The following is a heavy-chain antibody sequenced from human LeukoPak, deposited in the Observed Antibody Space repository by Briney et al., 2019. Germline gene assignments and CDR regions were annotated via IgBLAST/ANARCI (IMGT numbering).Heavy chain of an antibody. V-gene: IGHV3-23*01. Sequence: PGGSLRLSCAASGFTFSSYAMSWVRQAPGKGLEWVSAISGSGGSTYYADSVKGRFTISRDNSKNTLYLQMNSLRAEDTAVYYCARATDWNDFFDYWGQGTLVTVSS. D-gene: IGHD1-1*01. CDR1: GFTFSSYA. CDR3: ARATDWNDFFDY. CDR2: ISGSGGST. J-gene: IGHJ4*02.